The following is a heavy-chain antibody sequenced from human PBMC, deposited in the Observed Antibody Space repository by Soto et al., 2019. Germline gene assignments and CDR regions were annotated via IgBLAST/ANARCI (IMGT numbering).Heavy chain of an antibody. J-gene: IGHJ6*02. Sequence: GGSLRLSCAASGFTFSSYAMSWVRQAPGKGLEWVSAISGGGGSTYYADSVKGRFTISRDNSKNTLYLQMNSLRAEDTAVYYCAKGGGIVQDEAYGMDVWGQGTTVTVSS. V-gene: IGHV3-23*01. CDR3: AKGGGIVQDEAYGMDV. CDR2: ISGGGGST. D-gene: IGHD1-26*01. CDR1: GFTFSSYA.